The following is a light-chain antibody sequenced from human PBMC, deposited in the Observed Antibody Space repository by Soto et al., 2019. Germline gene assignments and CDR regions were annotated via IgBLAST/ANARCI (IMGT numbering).Light chain of an antibody. Sequence: EIVLTQSPGTLSLSLGERATLSCRASQSVSSNYLAWYQQKPGQAPRLLIYGTSSRATGIPDRFSGSGSGTDFTLTIRSLEPDDFAVYYCQQYGNSPRYSFGQGTKLAIK. CDR2: GTS. CDR1: QSVSSNY. J-gene: IGKJ2*03. CDR3: QQYGNSPRYS. V-gene: IGKV3-20*01.